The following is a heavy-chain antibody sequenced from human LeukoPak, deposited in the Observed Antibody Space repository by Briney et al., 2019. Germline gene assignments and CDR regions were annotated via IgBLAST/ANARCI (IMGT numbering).Heavy chain of an antibody. CDR1: GFTFSGSA. Sequence: GGSLRLSCAASGFTFSGSAMHWVRQASGKGLEWVGRIRSKANSYATAYAASVKDRFTISRDDSKNTAYLQMNSLKTEDTAVYYCARVIRYFDWLFAGTKMNWFDPWGQGTLVTVSS. CDR2: IRSKANSYAT. D-gene: IGHD3-9*01. J-gene: IGHJ5*02. V-gene: IGHV3-73*01. CDR3: ARVIRYFDWLFAGTKMNWFDP.